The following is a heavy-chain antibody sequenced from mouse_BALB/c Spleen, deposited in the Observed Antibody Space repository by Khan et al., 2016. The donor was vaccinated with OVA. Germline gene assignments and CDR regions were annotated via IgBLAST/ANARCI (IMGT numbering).Heavy chain of an antibody. CDR2: IDPESGDT. CDR1: GFNIKDYY. J-gene: IGHJ2*01. Sequence: IQLVQSGAELVRSGASVKLSCTASGFNIKDYYINWARQRPEQGLEWIGWIDPESGDTEYAPKFQDKATITADTSSNTAYLQLRSLTSEDTAVYYCNSDYYGSVDYWGQGTTLTVSS. CDR3: NSDYYGSVDY. V-gene: IGHV14-4*02. D-gene: IGHD1-2*01.